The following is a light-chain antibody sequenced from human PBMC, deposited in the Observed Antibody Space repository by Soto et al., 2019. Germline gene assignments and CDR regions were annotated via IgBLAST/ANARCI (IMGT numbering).Light chain of an antibody. CDR1: SGHSSYA. J-gene: IGLJ2*01. V-gene: IGLV4-69*01. CDR2: LNSDGSH. CDR3: QTWGTGIHVV. Sequence: QLVLTQSPSASASLEASVKLTCTLSSGHSSYAIAWHQQQPEKGPRYLMKLNSDGSHSKGDGIPDRFSGSSSGAERYLTISSLQSEDEADYYCQTWGTGIHVVFGGGTKLTVL.